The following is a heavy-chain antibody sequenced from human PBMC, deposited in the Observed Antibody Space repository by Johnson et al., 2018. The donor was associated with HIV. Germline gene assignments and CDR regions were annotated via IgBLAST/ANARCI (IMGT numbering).Heavy chain of an antibody. D-gene: IGHD3-16*01. CDR2: IKQDGSEK. CDR1: GFTFSSYW. CDR3: ARDFLRLLDAFDI. Sequence: VHLVESGGGLVQPGGYLRLSCAASGFTFSSYWMSWVRQAPGKGLEWVANIKQDGSEKYYVDSVKVRFTISRDNAKNSLYLQMNSLRAEDTAVYSCARDFLRLLDAFDIWGQGTMVTVSS. J-gene: IGHJ3*02. V-gene: IGHV3-7*01.